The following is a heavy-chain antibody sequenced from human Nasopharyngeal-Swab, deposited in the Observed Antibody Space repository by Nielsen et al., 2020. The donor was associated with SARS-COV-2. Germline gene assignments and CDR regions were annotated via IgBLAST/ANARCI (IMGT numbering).Heavy chain of an antibody. Sequence: GGSLRLSCAASGFTFSSYAMHWVRQAPGKGLEWVAVISYDGSNKYYADSVKGRFTISRDNSKNTLYLQMNSLRAEDTAVYYCASCHDYGGNGGAFDIWGQGTMVTVSS. D-gene: IGHD4-23*01. J-gene: IGHJ3*02. CDR3: ASCHDYGGNGGAFDI. CDR1: GFTFSSYA. CDR2: ISYDGSNK. V-gene: IGHV3-30-3*01.